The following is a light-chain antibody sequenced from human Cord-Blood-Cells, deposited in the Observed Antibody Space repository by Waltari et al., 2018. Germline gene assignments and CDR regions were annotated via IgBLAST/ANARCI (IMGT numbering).Light chain of an antibody. V-gene: IGKV1-5*01. CDR3: QQYNSYSWT. CDR2: DAS. CDR1: QSISSR. Sequence: DIQMTQSPSTLSASVGARVTITCRARQSISSRLTWYKQKTGKAPKLLIYDASSLESGVPSRFSGSGSGTEFTLTISSRQPDDFATYYCQQYNSYSWTFGQGTKVEIK. J-gene: IGKJ1*01.